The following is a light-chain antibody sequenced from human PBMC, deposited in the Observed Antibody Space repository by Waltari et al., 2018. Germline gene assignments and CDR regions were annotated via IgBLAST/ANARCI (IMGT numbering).Light chain of an antibody. CDR2: EAS. V-gene: IGKV1-5*03. Sequence: DIQMSQSPSTLSAFVGDRVTIHCRAGQSINIWFAWDHEKSWKAPKLLIYEASILESGVPSSFSGSGSGTEFTLTISSLQAEDFATYYCQQYNSYSPYTFGQGTKLEMK. J-gene: IGKJ2*01. CDR1: QSINIW. CDR3: QQYNSYSPYT.